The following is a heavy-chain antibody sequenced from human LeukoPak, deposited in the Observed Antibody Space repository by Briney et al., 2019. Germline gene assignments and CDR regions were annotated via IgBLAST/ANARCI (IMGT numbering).Heavy chain of an antibody. CDR3: ARGQTSYYHYYGLDV. CDR2: MSPNSGNT. CDR1: GYTFTIYD. V-gene: IGHV1-8*02. J-gene: IGHJ6*02. Sequence: ASVTVSCTASGYTFTIYDINWVRQAPGQGLEWMGWMSPNSGNTGYAQKFQGRVTMTRDTSITTAYMELSSLRSEDTAVYYCARGQTSYYHYYGLDVWGQGTTVTVSS.